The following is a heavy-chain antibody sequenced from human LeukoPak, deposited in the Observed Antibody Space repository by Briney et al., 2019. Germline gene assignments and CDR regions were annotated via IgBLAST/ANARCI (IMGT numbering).Heavy chain of an antibody. V-gene: IGHV4-39*07. Sequence: PSETLSLTCTVSGGSISSGSYYWSWIRQPPGKGLEWIGEINHSGSTNYNPSLKSRVTISVDTSKNQFSLKLSSVTAADTAVYYCARRVMITFGGVPYDYWGQGTLVTVSS. CDR1: GGSISSGSYY. CDR3: ARRVMITFGGVPYDY. J-gene: IGHJ4*02. D-gene: IGHD3-16*01. CDR2: INHSGST.